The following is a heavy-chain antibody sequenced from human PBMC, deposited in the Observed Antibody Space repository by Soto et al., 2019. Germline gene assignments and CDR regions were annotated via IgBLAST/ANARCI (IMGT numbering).Heavy chain of an antibody. CDR2: IWYDGSNK. Sequence: QVQLVESGGGVVQPGRSLRLSCAASGFTFSSYGMHWVRQAPGKGLEWVAVIWYDGSNKYYADSVKGRFTISRDNSNNTLYLQMNSLRAEDTAVYCCARVIWSGYSYYFDYWGQGTLGTVSS. D-gene: IGHD3-3*01. J-gene: IGHJ4*02. V-gene: IGHV3-33*01. CDR3: ARVIWSGYSYYFDY. CDR1: GFTFSSYG.